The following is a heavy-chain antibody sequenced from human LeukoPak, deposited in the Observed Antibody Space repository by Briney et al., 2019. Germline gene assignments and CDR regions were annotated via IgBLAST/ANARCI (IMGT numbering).Heavy chain of an antibody. CDR2: INPNSGGT. D-gene: IGHD2-2*02. J-gene: IGHJ4*02. Sequence: ASVKVSCKASGYTFTGYYMRWVRQAPGQGLEWMGWINPNSGGTNYAQKFQGRVTMTRDTSISTAYMELSRLRSDDTAVYYCASQDCSSTSCYRGTGYWGQGTLVTVSS. CDR3: ASQDCSSTSCYRGTGY. CDR1: GYTFTGYY. V-gene: IGHV1-2*02.